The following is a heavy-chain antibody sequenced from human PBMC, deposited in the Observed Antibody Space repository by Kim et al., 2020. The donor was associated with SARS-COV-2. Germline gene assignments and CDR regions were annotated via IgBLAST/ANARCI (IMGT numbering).Heavy chain of an antibody. CDR3: ARDPSVPVKGDY. J-gene: IGHJ4*02. Sequence: ADAVKGRFTISRDNAKNSLYLQMNSLRAEDTAVYYCARDPSVPVKGDYWGQGTLVTVSS. V-gene: IGHV3-11*04. D-gene: IGHD4-4*01.